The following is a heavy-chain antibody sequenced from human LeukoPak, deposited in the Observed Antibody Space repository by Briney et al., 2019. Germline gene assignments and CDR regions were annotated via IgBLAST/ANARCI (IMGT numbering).Heavy chain of an antibody. Sequence: GASVKVSCKASGYTFTSNYIHWVRQAPGQGLEWMGMIYPRDGSTSYALKFQGRVTVTRDTSTSTVHMELSGLRSEETAVYYCTRDQEGFDNWGKGTLVTVSS. CDR1: GYTFTSNY. V-gene: IGHV1-46*01. J-gene: IGHJ4*02. CDR3: TRDQEGFDN. CDR2: IYPRDGST.